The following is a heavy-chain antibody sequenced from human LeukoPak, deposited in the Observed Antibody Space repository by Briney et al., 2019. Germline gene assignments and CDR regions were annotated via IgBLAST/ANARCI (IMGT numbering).Heavy chain of an antibody. J-gene: IGHJ4*02. Sequence: GGSLRLSCAASGFTFRNYALHWVRQAPGKGLEWVALISFDDINKYYADSVKGRFTISRDNSKNTLYLQMNSLRAEDTAVYYCAKDLGDYYGSGSYDCYFDYWGQGTLVTVSS. CDR2: ISFDDINK. CDR3: AKDLGDYYGSGSYDCYFDY. D-gene: IGHD3-10*01. CDR1: GFTFRNYA. V-gene: IGHV3-30*07.